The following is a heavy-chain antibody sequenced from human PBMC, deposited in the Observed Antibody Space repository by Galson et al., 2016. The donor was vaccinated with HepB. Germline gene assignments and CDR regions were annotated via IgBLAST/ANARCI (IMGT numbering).Heavy chain of an antibody. Sequence: SLRLSCAASGFSFSSYPMSWVRRAPGKGLEWVSAISGSGGSTYYADSVKGRFTISRDNSKNTLYLQMNSLRAEDTALFYCAKVGLYGDPRGSYYWGQGTLVTVPS. CDR2: ISGSGGST. J-gene: IGHJ4*02. CDR3: AKVGLYGDPRGSYY. D-gene: IGHD4-17*01. V-gene: IGHV3-23*01. CDR1: GFSFSSYP.